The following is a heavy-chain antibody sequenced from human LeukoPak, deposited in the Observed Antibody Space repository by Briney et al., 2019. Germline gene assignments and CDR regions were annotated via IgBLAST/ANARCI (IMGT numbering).Heavy chain of an antibody. D-gene: IGHD6-19*01. V-gene: IGHV4-59*08. J-gene: IGHJ4*02. CDR2: IYYSGST. Sequence: PSETLSLTWTVSGGSISSYYWSWIRQPPGKGLEWIGYIYYSGSTNYNPSLKSRVTISVDTSKNQFSLKLSSVTAADTAVYYCAIAVAGWVDYWGQGTLVTVS. CDR1: GGSISSYY. CDR3: AIAVAGWVDY.